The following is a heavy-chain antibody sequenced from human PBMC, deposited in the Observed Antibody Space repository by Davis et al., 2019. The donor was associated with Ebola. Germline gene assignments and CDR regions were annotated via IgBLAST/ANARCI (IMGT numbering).Heavy chain of an antibody. D-gene: IGHD6-6*01. J-gene: IGHJ4*02. CDR1: GFSVSSTY. V-gene: IGHV3-53*01. CDR3: ARDLGDVLEY. Sequence: GESLNISCAASGFSVSSTYMTWVRQAPGKGLEWVSVIYSGGHTYFADSVKGRFNISRDSSKNTVYLQMNSLRAEDTAVFYCARDLGDVLEYWGQGALVTVSS. CDR2: IYSGGHT.